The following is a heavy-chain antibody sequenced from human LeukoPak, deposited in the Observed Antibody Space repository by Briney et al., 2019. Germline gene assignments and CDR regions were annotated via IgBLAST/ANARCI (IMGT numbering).Heavy chain of an antibody. D-gene: IGHD3-22*01. CDR3: ATNPGHSSGYPDC. CDR1: GGSISSCY. V-gene: IGHV4-59*12. Sequence: SETLSLTCTVSGGSISSCYWSWIRQPPGKGLEWIGYIYYSGTTNYNPSLKSRVTISVDTSKNQFSLKLSSVTVADTAVYYCATNPGHSSGYPDCWGQGILVTVSS. CDR2: IYYSGTT. J-gene: IGHJ4*02.